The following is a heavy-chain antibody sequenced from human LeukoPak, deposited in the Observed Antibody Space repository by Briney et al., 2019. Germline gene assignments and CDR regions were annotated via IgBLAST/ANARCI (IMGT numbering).Heavy chain of an antibody. V-gene: IGHV3-15*07. Sequence: GGSLRLSCAASGFTFSNVWRDWDRPVPGKVLEWVGRIKSKTDGGTTDYAAPVKGRFTISRDDSKNTLYLQMNSLKTEDTAVYYCTTEEYGDAFDIWGQGTMVTVSS. CDR2: IKSKTDGGTT. D-gene: IGHD2/OR15-2a*01. CDR3: TTEEYGDAFDI. J-gene: IGHJ3*02. CDR1: GFTFSNVW.